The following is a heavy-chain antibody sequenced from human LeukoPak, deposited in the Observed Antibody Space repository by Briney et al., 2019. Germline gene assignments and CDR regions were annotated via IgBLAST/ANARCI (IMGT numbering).Heavy chain of an antibody. V-gene: IGHV3-23*01. CDR3: AKEAGYSGYDYPDY. D-gene: IGHD5-12*01. J-gene: IGHJ4*02. Sequence: GGSLRLSCAASGFTFDTHAMSWVRQAPGKGLEWVSGINGNGASTYYSDSVKGRFTISRDNSKNTLYLQMNSLRAEDTAVYYCAKEAGYSGYDYPDYWGQGTLVTVSS. CDR1: GFTFDTHA. CDR2: INGNGAST.